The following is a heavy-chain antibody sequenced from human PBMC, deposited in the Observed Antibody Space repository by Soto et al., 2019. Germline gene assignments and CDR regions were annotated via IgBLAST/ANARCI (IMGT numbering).Heavy chain of an antibody. J-gene: IGHJ4*02. CDR1: GGSISPYY. D-gene: IGHD2-8*01. CDR3: ARVVWMGYYFDS. CDR2: VYYSGST. Sequence: SETLSLTCTVSGGSISPYYWSWIRQPPGKGLEWIGYVYYSGSTNYNPSLKSRVTISVDTSNNQFSLKLSSVTAADTAVYYCARVVWMGYYFDSWGQGTLVTVSS. V-gene: IGHV4-59*01.